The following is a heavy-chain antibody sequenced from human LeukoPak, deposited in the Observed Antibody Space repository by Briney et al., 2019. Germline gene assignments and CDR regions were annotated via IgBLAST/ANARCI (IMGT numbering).Heavy chain of an antibody. Sequence: PGRSLRLSCAASGFTFDDYAMHWVRRAPGKGLEWVSGISWNSGSIGYADSVKGRFTISRDNSKNTLYLQMNSLRAEDTAVYYCAKERGRDGYNSIDYWGQGTLVTVSS. D-gene: IGHD5-24*01. CDR1: GFTFDDYA. CDR3: AKERGRDGYNSIDY. J-gene: IGHJ4*02. V-gene: IGHV3-9*01. CDR2: ISWNSGSI.